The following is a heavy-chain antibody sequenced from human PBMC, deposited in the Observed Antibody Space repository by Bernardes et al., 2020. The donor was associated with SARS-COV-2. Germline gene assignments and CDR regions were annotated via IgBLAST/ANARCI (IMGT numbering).Heavy chain of an antibody. CDR3: AKTRSGSYVGAFDI. CDR1: GFTFSSYG. V-gene: IGHV3-30*18. J-gene: IGHJ3*02. CDR2: ISYDGSNK. Sequence: GGSLRLSCAASGFTFSSYGMHWVRQAPGKGLEWVAVISYDGSNKYYADSVKGRFTISRDNSKNTLYLQMNSLRAEDTAVYYCAKTRSGSYVGAFDIWGQGTMVTVSS. D-gene: IGHD1-26*01.